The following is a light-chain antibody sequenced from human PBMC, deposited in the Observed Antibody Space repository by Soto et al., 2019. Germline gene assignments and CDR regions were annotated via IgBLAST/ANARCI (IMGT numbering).Light chain of an antibody. CDR2: EVT. V-gene: IGLV2-8*01. CDR3: SSYAGINNLL. Sequence: QSALTQPPSASGSPGQSVTISCTGTRSDVGRYTYVSWYQHHPGKAPKLMIYEVTRRPSGVPDRFSGSKSGNTASLTVSGLQAEDEADYYCSSYAGINNLLFGGGTKLTVL. J-gene: IGLJ2*01. CDR1: RSDVGRYTY.